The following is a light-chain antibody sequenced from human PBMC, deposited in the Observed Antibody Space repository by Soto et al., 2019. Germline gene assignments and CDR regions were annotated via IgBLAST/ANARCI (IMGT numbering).Light chain of an antibody. V-gene: IGLV2-14*01. CDR3: CSYTSSNTPVV. CDR2: EVS. J-gene: IGLJ3*02. CDR1: SSDVQSYNY. Sequence: QSVLTQPDSVSGSPAHTITISCTGTSSDVQSYNYVSSYQHQPGKGHKLLTYEVSDRRTGASDRFSGSRCDNVAALTISVLQAEDEAYYVCCSYTSSNTPVVFGGGTKVTVL.